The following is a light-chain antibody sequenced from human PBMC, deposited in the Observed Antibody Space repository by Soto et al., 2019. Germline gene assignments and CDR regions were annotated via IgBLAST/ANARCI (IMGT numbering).Light chain of an antibody. V-gene: IGKV1-39*01. CDR2: AAS. CDR1: QSISNY. J-gene: IGKJ4*01. CDR3: QQFSSYPLT. Sequence: DIQMTQSPSSLSASVGDRVTITCRASQSISNYLNWYQQKPGKAPKLLIYAASSWQSGVPSRFSGSGSGTDFTLTISRLEPEDFAVYYCQQFSSYPLTVGGGTKVDIK.